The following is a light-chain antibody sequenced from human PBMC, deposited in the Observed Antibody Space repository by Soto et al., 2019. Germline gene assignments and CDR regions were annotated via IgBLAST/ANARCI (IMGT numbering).Light chain of an antibody. CDR3: QYWGDYMRR. J-gene: IGKJ1*01. CDR2: KAS. Sequence: DIHLTQSPSTLSASVGDRVTITCRASQSISSWLAWYHQKPGKAPKLLIYKASTVDSGVPSRVCGSGSGTESALTTSSLNPDELAAYDAQYWGDYMRRCGQGTKVEIK. CDR1: QSISSW. V-gene: IGKV1-5*03.